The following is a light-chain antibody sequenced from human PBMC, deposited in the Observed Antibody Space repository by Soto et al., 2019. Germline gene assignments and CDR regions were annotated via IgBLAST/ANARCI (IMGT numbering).Light chain of an antibody. CDR3: SSYTISSTLVV. J-gene: IGLJ3*02. V-gene: IGLV2-14*01. Sequence: QSGLTQPASVSGSPGQSITISCTGTNIDVGGYNYVSWYQQHPGKAPKLMIYEVTYRPSGVSNRFSGSKSGNTASLTISGLQAEDEADYYGSSYTISSTLVVFGGGTQLTVL. CDR2: EVT. CDR1: NIDVGGYNY.